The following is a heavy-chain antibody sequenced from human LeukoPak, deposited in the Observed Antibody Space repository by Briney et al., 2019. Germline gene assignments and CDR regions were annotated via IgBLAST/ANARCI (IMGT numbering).Heavy chain of an antibody. CDR1: GFTFNSYG. CDR2: IRYDGSNK. V-gene: IGHV3-30*02. J-gene: IGHJ4*02. CDR3: AKDKDYGDYYYFDY. Sequence: GGSLRLSCAASGFTFNSYGMHWVRQAPGKGLEWVALIRYDGSNKYYADSVKGRFTISRDNSKNTLCLQMNSLRAEDTAVYYCAKDKDYGDYYYFDYWGQGTLVTVSS. D-gene: IGHD4-17*01.